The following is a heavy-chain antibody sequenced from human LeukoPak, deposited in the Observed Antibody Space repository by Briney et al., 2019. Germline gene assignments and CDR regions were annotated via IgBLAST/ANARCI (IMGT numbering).Heavy chain of an antibody. CDR3: ARASHWNQLHYFDY. V-gene: IGHV4-4*02. D-gene: IGHD1-1*01. CDR1: GGSISSSNW. J-gene: IGHJ4*02. CDR2: IYHSGST. Sequence: SGTLSLTCAVSGGSISSSNWWSWVRPPPGKGLEWIGEIYHSGSTNYNPSLKSRVTISVDKSKNQFSLKLSSVTAADTAVYYCARASHWNQLHYFDYWGQGTLVTVSS.